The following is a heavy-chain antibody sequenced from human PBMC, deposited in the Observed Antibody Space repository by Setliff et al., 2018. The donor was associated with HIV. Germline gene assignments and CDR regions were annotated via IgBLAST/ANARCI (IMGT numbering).Heavy chain of an antibody. CDR1: GYTFNNYG. D-gene: IGHD4-17*01. J-gene: IGHJ4*02. V-gene: IGHV1-18*01. CDR2: INTHSGYT. Sequence: ASAKVSCKASGYTFNNYGISWVRQAPGQGLEWMGWINTHSGYTNYAQNVQGRVTVTMDTSTSTAYMELRSLKSDDTAVYYCARSTTADWGQGTMVTVSS. CDR3: ARSTTAD.